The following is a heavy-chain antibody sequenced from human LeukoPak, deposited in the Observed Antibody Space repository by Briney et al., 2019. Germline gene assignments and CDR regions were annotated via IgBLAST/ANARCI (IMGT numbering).Heavy chain of an antibody. J-gene: IGHJ6*02. D-gene: IGHD2-15*01. CDR1: GYTFTGYY. CDR2: INPNSGGT. V-gene: IGHV1-2*02. CDR3: ARDRVVVAVNLYYYYGMDV. Sequence: ASVKLSCKASGYTFTGYYMHWVRQAPGQGLEWMGWINPNSGGTNYAQKFQGRVTMTRDTSISTAYMELSSLRSEDTAVYYCARDRVVVAVNLYYYYGMDVWGQGTTVTVSS.